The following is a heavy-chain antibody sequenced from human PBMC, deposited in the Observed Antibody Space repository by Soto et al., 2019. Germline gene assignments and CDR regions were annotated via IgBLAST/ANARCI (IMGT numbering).Heavy chain of an antibody. V-gene: IGHV1-69*06. CDR2: IIPIFGTA. Sequence: ASVKVSCKASGGTFSSYAISWVRQAPGQGLEWMGGIIPIFGTANYAQKFQGRVTITADKSTSTAYMELSSLRSEDTAVYYCARGLVRGVSPVPAGYYYYGMDVWGQGTTVTVAS. J-gene: IGHJ6*02. D-gene: IGHD3-10*01. CDR3: ARGLVRGVSPVPAGYYYYGMDV. CDR1: GGTFSSYA.